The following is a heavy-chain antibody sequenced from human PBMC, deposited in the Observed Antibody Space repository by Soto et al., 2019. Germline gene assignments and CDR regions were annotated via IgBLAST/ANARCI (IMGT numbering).Heavy chain of an antibody. V-gene: IGHV4-31*03. CDR2: IYYSGST. D-gene: IGHD5-12*01. J-gene: IGHJ4*02. CDR3: ARESIVATILPH. Sequence: QVQLQESGPGLVKPSQTLSLTCTVSGGSISSGGYYWSWIRQHPGKGLEWIGYIYYSGSTYYNPSVKSRVTISVDTSKNQFSLKLSSVTAADTAVYYCARESIVATILPHWGQGTLVTVSS. CDR1: GGSISSGGYY.